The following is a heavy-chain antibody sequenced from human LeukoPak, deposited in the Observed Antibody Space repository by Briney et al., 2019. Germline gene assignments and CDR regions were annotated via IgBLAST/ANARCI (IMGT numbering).Heavy chain of an antibody. CDR3: ARGGSGTTVSLFAY. Sequence: SQTLPLTCAISGDSVTSNSAAWNWIRQSPSRGLEWLGRTYYRSKWYVDYAVSVKSRMTINPDTSKNQFSLQLNSVTPEDTAVYYCARGGSGTTVSLFAYWGQGTLVTVSS. J-gene: IGHJ4*02. V-gene: IGHV6-1*01. CDR2: TYYRSKWYV. CDR1: GDSVTSNSAA. D-gene: IGHD1-1*01.